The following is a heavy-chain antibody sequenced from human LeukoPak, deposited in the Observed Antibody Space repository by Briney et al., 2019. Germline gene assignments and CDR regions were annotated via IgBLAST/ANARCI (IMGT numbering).Heavy chain of an antibody. Sequence: GGSLRLSCAASGFTFSSYAMSWVRQAPGKGLEWVSAISGSGGSTYYADSVKGRFTISRDNSKNTLYLQMNSLRAEDTAVYYCATSLRYYYDSSGRPHWFDPWGQGTLVTVSS. D-gene: IGHD3-22*01. V-gene: IGHV3-23*01. CDR1: GFTFSSYA. CDR3: ATSLRYYYDSSGRPHWFDP. J-gene: IGHJ5*02. CDR2: ISGSGGST.